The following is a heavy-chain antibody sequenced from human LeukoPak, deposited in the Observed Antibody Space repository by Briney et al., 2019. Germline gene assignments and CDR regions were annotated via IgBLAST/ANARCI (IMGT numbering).Heavy chain of an antibody. V-gene: IGHV4-34*01. CDR3: ARGAATTAAGSNWFDP. J-gene: IGHJ5*02. D-gene: IGHD6-13*01. Sequence: PSETLSLTCAVYGGSFSGYYWSWIRQPPGKGLERIGEINHSGSTNYNPSLKSRVTISVDTSKNQFSLKLSSVTAADTAVYYCARGAATTAAGSNWFDPWGQGTLVTVSS. CDR1: GGSFSGYY. CDR2: INHSGST.